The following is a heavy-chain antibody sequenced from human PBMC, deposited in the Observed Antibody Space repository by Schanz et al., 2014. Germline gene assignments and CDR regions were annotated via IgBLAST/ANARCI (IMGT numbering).Heavy chain of an antibody. CDR2: IDGRGITT. J-gene: IGHJ4*02. V-gene: IGHV3-23*04. D-gene: IGHD3-10*01. CDR1: GFTFSNCD. Sequence: EVHLEESGGGLVQPGGSQRLSCAVSGFTFSNCDMTWVRQAPGKGLEWVAIIDGRGITTFYADSVKGRFTISRDNAKNTVYLQMNSLRDDDTAVYYCTKGMDSYVSGSDHWGQGTLVTVSS. CDR3: TKGMDSYVSGSDH.